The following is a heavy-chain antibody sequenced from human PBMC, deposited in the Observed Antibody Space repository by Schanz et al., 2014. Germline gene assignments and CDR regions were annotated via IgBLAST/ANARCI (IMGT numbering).Heavy chain of an antibody. CDR3: AKVWGSDYFYPFDY. CDR1: GGSINSGGYR. V-gene: IGHV4-61*02. Sequence: QLQESGPGLVKASETLSLTCSVSGGSINSGGYRWGWIRQPAGKGLEWIGRIYTRGSTNYNPAHKSGVTMSPDSSKNQFSLKLSSVPAEDTAVYYCAKVWGSDYFYPFDYWGQGTLVTVSS. D-gene: IGHD3-22*01. CDR2: IYTRGST. J-gene: IGHJ4*02.